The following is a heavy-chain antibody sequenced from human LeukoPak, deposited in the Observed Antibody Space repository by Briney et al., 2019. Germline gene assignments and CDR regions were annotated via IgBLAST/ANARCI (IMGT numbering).Heavy chain of an antibody. J-gene: IGHJ6*02. CDR3: ARDATYCRGSTCSYYGLDV. CDR1: GHTFTSYA. CDR2: INAGNGNT. D-gene: IGHD2-15*01. Sequence: ASVKVSCKASGHTFTSYAMHWVRQAPGQGLEWMGWINAGNGNTKYSQKFQGRVSISRDTSATTAYMELSSLTSEDTAVYYCARDATYCRGSTCSYYGLDVWGQGTTVTVSS. V-gene: IGHV1-3*01.